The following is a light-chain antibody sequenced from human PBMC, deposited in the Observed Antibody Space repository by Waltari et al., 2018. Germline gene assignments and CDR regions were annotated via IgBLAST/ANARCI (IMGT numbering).Light chain of an antibody. Sequence: SYELTQPPSVSVAPGQTARITCDGDKIGSKNVHWYQHKPGQAPVLVVYDDGDRPSGIPERFPGSNSGSAAALTVSRGDAGEEAEYYCQVWDSGSDHYVFGTVTKVTVL. CDR3: QVWDSGSDHYV. CDR2: DDG. CDR1: KIGSKN. J-gene: IGLJ1*01. V-gene: IGLV3-21*02.